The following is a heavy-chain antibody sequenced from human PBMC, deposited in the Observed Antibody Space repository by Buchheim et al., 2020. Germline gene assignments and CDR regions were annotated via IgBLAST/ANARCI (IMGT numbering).Heavy chain of an antibody. Sequence: EVQLLESGGGLVQPGGSLRLSCAASGFTFSSYAMSWVRQAPGKGLEWVSVFSGSGGSTYYADSVRGRFTISRDNSKNTLYLQINSLRAEDTAVYYFAKARESSYYYYGMDVWGQGTT. J-gene: IGHJ6*02. CDR3: AKARESSYYYYGMDV. D-gene: IGHD5-24*01. CDR2: FSGSGGST. V-gene: IGHV3-23*01. CDR1: GFTFSSYA.